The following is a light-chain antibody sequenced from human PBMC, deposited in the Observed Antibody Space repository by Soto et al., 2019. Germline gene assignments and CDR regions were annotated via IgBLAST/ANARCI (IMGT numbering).Light chain of an antibody. J-gene: IGKJ2*01. V-gene: IGKV3-20*01. CDR3: QQYSTPPMYT. CDR1: QSVTNNY. CDR2: GAS. Sequence: EIVLTQSPGTRSLSPGERGTLSCRASQSVTNNYLAWYQQKRGQPPRLLIHGASSRATGIPDRFSGSGSGIDFILTISGLEPEDFAVYYCQQYSTPPMYTFGQGTQVEIK.